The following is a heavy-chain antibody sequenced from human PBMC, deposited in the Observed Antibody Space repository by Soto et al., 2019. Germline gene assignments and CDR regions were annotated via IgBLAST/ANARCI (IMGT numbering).Heavy chain of an antibody. V-gene: IGHV1-69*15. CDR3: ATQLNGDLDF. CDR2: IIPVFGTA. J-gene: IGHJ4*02. Sequence: QVQLVQSGAEVRKPGSSVKVSCKASGGTFSTSAMNWVRQAPGQGLEWMGSIIPVFGTATYAQSFQGRLTITADGSTTTGYMELSSLRSEDTAVYYRATQLNGDLDFWGQGTLLIVSS. D-gene: IGHD7-27*01. CDR1: GGTFSTSA.